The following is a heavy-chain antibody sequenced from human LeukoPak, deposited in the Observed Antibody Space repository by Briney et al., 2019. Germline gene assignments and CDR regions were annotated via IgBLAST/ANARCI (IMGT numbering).Heavy chain of an antibody. CDR1: GGTFSSYA. J-gene: IGHJ4*02. D-gene: IGHD5-12*01. CDR3: ARDGRGYSDYDFRYFDY. CDR2: IIPIFGTA. V-gene: IGHV1-69*01. Sequence: GASVKVSCKASGGTFSSYAISWVRQAPGQGLEWMGGIIPIFGTANYAQKFQGRVTITADESTSTAYMELSSLRSEDTAVYYCARDGRGYSDYDFRYFDYWGQGTLVTVSS.